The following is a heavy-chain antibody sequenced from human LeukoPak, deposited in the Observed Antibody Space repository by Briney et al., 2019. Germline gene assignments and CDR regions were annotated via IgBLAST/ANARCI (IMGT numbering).Heavy chain of an antibody. Sequence: GASVKVSCKASGYTFTGYYMHWVRQAPGQGLEWMGWINPNSGGTNYAQKFQGRVTMTRDTSISTAYMELSRLRSDDTAVYYCARRLGSVYYDFWSGYWGAAYYFDYWGQGTLVTVSS. CDR1: GYTFTGYY. CDR2: INPNSGGT. V-gene: IGHV1-2*02. J-gene: IGHJ4*02. CDR3: ARRLGSVYYDFWSGYWGAAYYFDY. D-gene: IGHD3-3*01.